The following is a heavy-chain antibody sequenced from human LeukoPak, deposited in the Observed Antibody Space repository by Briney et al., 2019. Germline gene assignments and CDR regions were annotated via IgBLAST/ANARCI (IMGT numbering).Heavy chain of an antibody. CDR3: ARGHLDP. CDR1: GFTFSDYW. J-gene: IGHJ5*02. V-gene: IGHV3-7*01. Sequence: GGSLRLSCAASGFTFSDYWMNWIRQAPGKGLEWVARIMKDGNEKYYVESIKGRFTISRDNAENALYLQMNGLRAEDTGVYYCARGHLDPWGQGTLVTVSS. CDR2: IMKDGNEK.